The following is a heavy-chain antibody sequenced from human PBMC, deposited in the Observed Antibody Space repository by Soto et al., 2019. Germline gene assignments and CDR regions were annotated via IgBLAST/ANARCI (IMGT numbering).Heavy chain of an antibody. CDR3: ARYDSSGWSGSVY. J-gene: IGHJ4*02. CDR2: IIPIFGTA. CDR1: AGTFSSYA. D-gene: IGHD6-19*01. Sequence: QVQRVQSGAAVKKPGSSVKVSCKASAGTFSSYAISWVRQAPGQGLEWLGGIIPIFGTANYAQKFQVRVTITADESTSTAYMELSSLRSEDTAVYYCARYDSSGWSGSVYWGQGTLVTVSS. V-gene: IGHV1-69*01.